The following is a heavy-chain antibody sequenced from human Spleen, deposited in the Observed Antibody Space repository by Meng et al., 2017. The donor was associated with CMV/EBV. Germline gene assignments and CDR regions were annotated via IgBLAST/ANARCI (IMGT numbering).Heavy chain of an antibody. D-gene: IGHD2-2*01. CDR1: GFTFSSYA. V-gene: IGHV3-23*03. J-gene: IGHJ6*02. CDR2: IYSGGSST. CDR3: AFLDCSSTSCTDYYYYGMDV. Sequence: GESLKISCAASGFTFSSYAMHWVRQAPGKGLEWVSLIYSGGSSTYYADAVKGRFTISRDNSKNTLYLQMNSLRAEDTAVYYCAFLDCSSTSCTDYYYYGMDVWGQGTTVTVSS.